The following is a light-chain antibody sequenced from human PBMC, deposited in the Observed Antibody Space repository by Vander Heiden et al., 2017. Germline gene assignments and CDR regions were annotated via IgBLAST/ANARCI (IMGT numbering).Light chain of an antibody. Sequence: SYELTQPLSVSVALGQTARITCGGNNIGSKNVHWYQQKPGQAPVLVIYRDSNRPSGIPEQFSGSNSGNTATLTISRAQAGDEADYYCQVWDSSTAVFGTGTKVTVL. CDR1: NIGSKN. J-gene: IGLJ1*01. CDR3: QVWDSSTAV. CDR2: RDS. V-gene: IGLV3-9*01.